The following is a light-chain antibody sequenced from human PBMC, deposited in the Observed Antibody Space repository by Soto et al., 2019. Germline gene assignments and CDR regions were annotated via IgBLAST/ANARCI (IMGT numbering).Light chain of an antibody. J-gene: IGKJ1*01. Sequence: DIQMTQSPSTLSASVGDTVTVTFLASQSVSCLLAWYQQKPGEAPKLLIYDASALPRGVPSRFSGSGSGTKFTLTIASLQPDDFATYYCQQYETFSGTFGPGTKVDIK. CDR3: QQYETFSGT. V-gene: IGKV1-5*01. CDR1: QSVSCL. CDR2: DAS.